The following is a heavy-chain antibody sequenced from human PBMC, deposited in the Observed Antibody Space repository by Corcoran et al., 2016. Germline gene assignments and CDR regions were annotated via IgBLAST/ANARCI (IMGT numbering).Heavy chain of an antibody. CDR3: VRHQRQRIQGGFDF. D-gene: IGHD6-25*01. CDR1: RGSIHSSSSNTFY. V-gene: IGHV4-39*01. Sequence: QLQLQESGPGLVKPSETLSLTCTVSRGSIHSSSSNTFYWGWIRQPPGKGLEWIGSIYSSGDTYYNPSLESRLTISVDTSKNQFSLRLRSVTAADTAVFYCVRHQRQRIQGGFDFWGQGTLVTVSS. J-gene: IGHJ4*02. CDR2: IYSSGDT.